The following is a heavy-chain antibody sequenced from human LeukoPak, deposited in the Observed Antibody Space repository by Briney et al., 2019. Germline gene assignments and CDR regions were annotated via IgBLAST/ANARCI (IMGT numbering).Heavy chain of an antibody. Sequence: SETLSLTCTVSGGSISPYYWSWIRQPPGKGLEWIGYIYYSGSTNYNPSLKSRVTISVDTSKNQFSLKLSSVTAADTAVYYCARESAGSGSYRGAFDIWGQGTMVTVSS. CDR1: GGSISPYY. D-gene: IGHD1-26*01. J-gene: IGHJ3*02. V-gene: IGHV4-59*01. CDR2: IYYSGST. CDR3: ARESAGSGSYRGAFDI.